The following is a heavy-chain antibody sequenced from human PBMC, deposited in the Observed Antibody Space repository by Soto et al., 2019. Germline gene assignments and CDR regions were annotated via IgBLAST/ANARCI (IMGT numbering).Heavy chain of an antibody. V-gene: IGHV1-69*05. J-gene: IGHJ6*03. CDR2: IIPIFGTA. CDR3: ARGDYMDV. CDR1: GGTFSSYA. Sequence: SVKVSCKASGGTFSSYAISWVRQAPGQGLEWMGGIIPIFGTANYAQKFQGRVTMTTDTSTSTAYMELRSLRSDDTAVYYCARGDYMDVWGKGTTVTVSS. D-gene: IGHD1-26*01.